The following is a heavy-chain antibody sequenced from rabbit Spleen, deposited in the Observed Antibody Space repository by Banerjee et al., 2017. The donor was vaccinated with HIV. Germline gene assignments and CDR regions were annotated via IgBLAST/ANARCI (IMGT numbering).Heavy chain of an antibody. D-gene: IGHD2-1*01. Sequence: QSLVEYGGDLVQPEGSLTLTCTASGFDLSTYAYMCWVRQAPGKGLEWIACIYSGSSGRAYYASWAKGRFTISKTSSTTVTLQMTSLTAADTATYFCARADSGDDSKFELWGPGTLVTVS. V-gene: IGHV1S40*01. CDR3: ARADSGDDSKFEL. J-gene: IGHJ6*01. CDR2: IYSGSSGRA. CDR1: GFDLSTYAY.